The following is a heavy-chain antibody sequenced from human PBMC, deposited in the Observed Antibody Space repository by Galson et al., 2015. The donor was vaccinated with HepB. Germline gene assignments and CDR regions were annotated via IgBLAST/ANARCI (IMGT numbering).Heavy chain of an antibody. CDR1: GGTFSSYT. CDR3: ARVRRGGNDAFDI. CDR2: IIPILGIA. Sequence: SVKVSCKASGGTFSSYTISWVRQALGQGLEWMGRIIPILGIANYAQKFQGRVTITADKSTSTAYMELSSLRSEDTAVYYCARVRRGGNDAFDIWGQGTMVTVSS. J-gene: IGHJ3*02. D-gene: IGHD3-10*01. V-gene: IGHV1-69*02.